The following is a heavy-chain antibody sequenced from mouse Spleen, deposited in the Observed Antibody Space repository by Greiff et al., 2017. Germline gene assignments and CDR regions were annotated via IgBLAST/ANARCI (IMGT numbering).Heavy chain of an antibody. V-gene: IGHV3-6*01. CDR3: ARGDLRDLWAMDY. Sequence: EVKLQESGPGLVKPSQSLSLTCSVTGYSITSGYYWNWIRQFPGNNLEWMGYISYDGSNNYNPSLKNRISITLDTSKNQFFLKLTSVTTEDTATYYCARGDLRDLWAMDYWGQGTSVTVSS. CDR2: ISYDGSN. D-gene: IGHD6-1*01. J-gene: IGHJ4*01. CDR1: GYSITSGYY.